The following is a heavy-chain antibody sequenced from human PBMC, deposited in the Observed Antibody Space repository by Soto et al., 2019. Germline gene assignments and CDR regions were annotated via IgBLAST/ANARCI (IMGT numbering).Heavy chain of an antibody. Sequence: QLQLQESGPGLVKPSETLSLTCTVSGGSISSSSYYWGWIRQPPGKGLEWIGSIYYSGSPYYNPSLKSRVTISVDTSKNQFSLKLSSVTAADTAVYYCARHVNPWAQGAFDIWGQGTMVTVSS. CDR1: GGSISSSSYY. CDR2: IYYSGSP. CDR3: ARHVNPWAQGAFDI. D-gene: IGHD7-27*01. V-gene: IGHV4-39*01. J-gene: IGHJ3*02.